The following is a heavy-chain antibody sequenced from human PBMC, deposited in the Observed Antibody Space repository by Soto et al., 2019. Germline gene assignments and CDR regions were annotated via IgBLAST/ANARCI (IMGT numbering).Heavy chain of an antibody. Sequence: GGSLRLSCAASGFTFSSYAMHWVRQAPGKGLEWVAVISYDGSNKYYADSVTGRFTISRDNSKNTLYLQMNSLRAEDTAVYYCARDYSYGYYYYYGMDVWGQGTTVTVSS. CDR2: ISYDGSNK. D-gene: IGHD5-18*01. CDR3: ARDYSYGYYYYYGMDV. CDR1: GFTFSSYA. J-gene: IGHJ6*02. V-gene: IGHV3-30-3*01.